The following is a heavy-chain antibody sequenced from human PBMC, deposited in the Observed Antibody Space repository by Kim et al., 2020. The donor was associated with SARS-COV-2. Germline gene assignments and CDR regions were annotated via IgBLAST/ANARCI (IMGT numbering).Heavy chain of an antibody. J-gene: IGHJ4*02. D-gene: IGHD2-8*01. Sequence: SETLSLTCNVSGGSISSNNLYWGWIRQPPGKGLQWIGNIYYSGSKYYNPSLKSRVTISVDTSKNQFSLKLTSVTAADTAVYYCARRHNVEGIDYWGQGTLLTVSS. CDR2: IYYSGSK. CDR3: ARRHNVEGIDY. CDR1: GGSISSNNLY. V-gene: IGHV4-39*01.